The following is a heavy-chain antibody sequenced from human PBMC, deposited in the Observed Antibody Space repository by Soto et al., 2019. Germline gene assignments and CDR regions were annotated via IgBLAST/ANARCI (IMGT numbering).Heavy chain of an antibody. CDR2: INPNSGGT. CDR3: ARPPPTYCSSTSCSPYWYFDL. D-gene: IGHD2-2*01. Sequence: QVQLVQSGAEVKKPGASVKVSCKASGYTFTGYYMHWVRQAPGQGLEWMGWINPNSGGTNYAQKFQGRVTMTRDTSISTAYMELSRLRSDDTAVYYCARPPPTYCSSTSCSPYWYFDLWGRGTLVTVSS. CDR1: GYTFTGYY. J-gene: IGHJ2*01. V-gene: IGHV1-2*02.